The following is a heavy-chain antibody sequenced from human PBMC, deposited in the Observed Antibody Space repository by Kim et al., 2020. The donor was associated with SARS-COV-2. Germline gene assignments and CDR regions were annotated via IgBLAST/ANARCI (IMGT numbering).Heavy chain of an antibody. V-gene: IGHV3-30-3*01. CDR1: GFTFSSYA. J-gene: IGHJ4*02. CDR3: ARDQAAGYNDVFW. CDR2: ISYDGSNK. Sequence: GRSLRLSCAASGFTFSSYAMHWVRQAPGKGLEWVAVISYDGSNKYYADSVKGRFTISRDNSKNTLYLQMNSLRAEDTAVYYCARDQAAGYNDVFWWGQGTLVTVSS. D-gene: IGHD5-18*01.